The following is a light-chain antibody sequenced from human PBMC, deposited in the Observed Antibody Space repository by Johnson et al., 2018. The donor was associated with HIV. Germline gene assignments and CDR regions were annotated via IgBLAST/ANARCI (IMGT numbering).Light chain of an antibody. CDR1: SSNIGNNY. Sequence: QSVLTQPPSVSAAPGQKVTISCSGSSSNIGNNYVSWYQQLPGTAPKLLIYDNNKRPSGIPDRFSASKSGTSATLGITGLQTGDEADYYCGTWDSSLSAYVFGTGTKVNVL. CDR3: GTWDSSLSAYV. V-gene: IGLV1-51*01. J-gene: IGLJ1*01. CDR2: DNN.